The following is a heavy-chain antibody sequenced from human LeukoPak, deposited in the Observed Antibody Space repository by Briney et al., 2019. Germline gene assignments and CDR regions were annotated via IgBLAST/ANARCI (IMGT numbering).Heavy chain of an antibody. CDR1: GFTFSSYT. V-gene: IGHV3-30-3*01. D-gene: IGHD6-13*01. Sequence: GRSLRPSCAASGFTFSSYTMHWVRQAPGKGLEWVAVISYDGSNKYYADSVKGRFTISRDNSKNTLYLQMNSLRAEDTAVYYCARDSRYSSSWGSFDYWGQGTLVTVSS. J-gene: IGHJ4*02. CDR2: ISYDGSNK. CDR3: ARDSRYSSSWGSFDY.